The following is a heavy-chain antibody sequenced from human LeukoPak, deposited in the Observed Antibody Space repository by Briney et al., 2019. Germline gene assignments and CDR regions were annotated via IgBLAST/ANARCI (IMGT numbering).Heavy chain of an antibody. CDR3: AREKFPGYNYGTFDY. J-gene: IGHJ4*02. V-gene: IGHV4-59*13. CDR2: IYYSGST. CDR1: DDSISGYY. Sequence: PSETLSLTCTVSDDSISGYYWSWIRQPPGKGLEWIGFIYYSGSTNYNPSFKSRVTLSVDTSKNQFSLKLSSVTAADTAVYYCAREKFPGYNYGTFDYWGQGTLVTVSS. D-gene: IGHD5-18*01.